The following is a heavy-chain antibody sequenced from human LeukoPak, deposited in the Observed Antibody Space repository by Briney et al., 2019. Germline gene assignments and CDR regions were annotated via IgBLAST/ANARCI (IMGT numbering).Heavy chain of an antibody. CDR3: AREELYGGFIPFDP. D-gene: IGHD5-12*01. CDR2: ISAYNGNT. CDR1: GYTFTSYG. Sequence: GASVKVSCKASGYTFTSYGISWVRQAPGQGLEWMGWISAYNGNTNYAQKLQGRVTMTRDTSISTAYMERSRLRSDDTAVYYCAREELYGGFIPFDPWGQGTLVTVSS. J-gene: IGHJ5*02. V-gene: IGHV1-18*01.